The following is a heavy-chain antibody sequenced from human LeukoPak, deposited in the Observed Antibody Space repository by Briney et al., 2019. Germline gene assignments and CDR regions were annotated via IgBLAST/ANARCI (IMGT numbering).Heavy chain of an antibody. V-gene: IGHV4-34*01. CDR3: ARGPARSTMVGGVSPSRYYGMDV. Sequence: SETLSLTCAVYGGSFSGYYWSWIRQPPGKGLEWIGEINHSGSTNYNPSLKSRVTISVDTSKNQFSLKLSSVTAADTAVYYCARGPARSTMVGGVSPSRYYGMDVWGKGTTVTVSS. CDR2: INHSGST. CDR1: GGSFSGYY. J-gene: IGHJ6*04. D-gene: IGHD3-10*01.